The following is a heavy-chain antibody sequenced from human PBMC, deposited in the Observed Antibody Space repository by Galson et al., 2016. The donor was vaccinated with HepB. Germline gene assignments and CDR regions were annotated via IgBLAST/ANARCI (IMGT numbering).Heavy chain of an antibody. CDR3: ARLDSGITLDD. CDR2: IIPAFGAT. J-gene: IGHJ4*02. Sequence: SVKVSCKASGNTFRTYAISWVRQAPGQGLEWMGGIIPAFGATSYAQKFHGRATITADKSTNIAYLELNSLTSEDTAIYSCARLDSGITLDDWGQGTLVTVSS. CDR1: GNTFRTYA. D-gene: IGHD1-26*01. V-gene: IGHV1-69*06.